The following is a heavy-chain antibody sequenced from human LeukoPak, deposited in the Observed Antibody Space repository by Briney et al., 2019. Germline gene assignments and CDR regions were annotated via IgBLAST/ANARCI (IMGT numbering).Heavy chain of an antibody. CDR2: ISAYNGNT. J-gene: IGHJ4*02. Sequence: ASVKVSCKASGYTFTSYGISWVRQAPGQGLEWMGWISAYNGNTNYAQKLQGRVTMTTDTSTSTAYMELRSLRSDDTAGYYCARDTPDTAMVRVGDSYFDYWGQGTLVTVSS. V-gene: IGHV1-18*01. CDR1: GYTFTSYG. D-gene: IGHD5-18*01. CDR3: ARDTPDTAMVRVGDSYFDY.